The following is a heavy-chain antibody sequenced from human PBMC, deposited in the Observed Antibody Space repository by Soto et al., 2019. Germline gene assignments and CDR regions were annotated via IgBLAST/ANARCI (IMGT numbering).Heavy chain of an antibody. Sequence: SETLSLTCTVSGGSLITYYWSWIRQPPGKGLEWIGYIFYSGGTNYNPSLNSRVTISADTSKNQFSLKLSSVTAADTAVYYCARFYYDESRYHSALDHWGQGILVTVSS. V-gene: IGHV4-59*01. CDR3: ARFYYDESRYHSALDH. D-gene: IGHD3-22*01. CDR2: IFYSGGT. CDR1: GGSLITYY. J-gene: IGHJ4*02.